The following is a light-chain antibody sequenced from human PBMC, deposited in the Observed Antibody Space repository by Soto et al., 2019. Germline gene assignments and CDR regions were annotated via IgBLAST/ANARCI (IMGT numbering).Light chain of an antibody. CDR3: CSYAGSSTFI. CDR2: EVS. CDR1: STDVGGYNY. Sequence: VLTQPPSAAGSPGQSVTISCTGTSTDVGGYNYVSWYQQYPGKAPKLMIYEVSKRPSGVPDRFSGSKSGNTASLTISGLQAEDEADYYCCSYAGSSTFIFGTGTKVTVL. V-gene: IGLV2-8*01. J-gene: IGLJ1*01.